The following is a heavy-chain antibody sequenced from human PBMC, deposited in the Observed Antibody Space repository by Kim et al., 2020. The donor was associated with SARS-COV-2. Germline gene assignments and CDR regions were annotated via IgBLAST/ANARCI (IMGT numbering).Heavy chain of an antibody. CDR3: VKDFLLFEPRLYDFWSGYYFDNGVVPGGDV. CDR1: GFTFSSYA. Sequence: GGSLRLSCSASGFTFSSYAMHWVRQAPGKGLEYVSAISSNGGSTYYADSVKGRFTISRDNSKNTLYLQMSSLRAEDTAVYYCVKDFLLFEPRLYDFWSGYYFDNGVVPGGDVWGQGTTVTVSS. J-gene: IGHJ6*02. V-gene: IGHV3-64D*06. D-gene: IGHD3-3*01. CDR2: ISSNGGST.